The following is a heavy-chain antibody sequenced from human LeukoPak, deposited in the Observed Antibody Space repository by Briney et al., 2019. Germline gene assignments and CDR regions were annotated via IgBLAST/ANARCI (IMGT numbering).Heavy chain of an antibody. V-gene: IGHV3-30-3*01. D-gene: IGHD6-6*01. CDR2: ISYDGSQK. Sequence: PGGSLRLSCAASGFTFSDYTMHWVRQAPGKGLEWVAVISYDGSQKYYADSVKGRLTISRDNSRNTLYPQMNSLRPEDTAVYYCARAKSQLVPWWFDPWGQGTLVTVSS. CDR1: GFTFSDYT. CDR3: ARAKSQLVPWWFDP. J-gene: IGHJ5*02.